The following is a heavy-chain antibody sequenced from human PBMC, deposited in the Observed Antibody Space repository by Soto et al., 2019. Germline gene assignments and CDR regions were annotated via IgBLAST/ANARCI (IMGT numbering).Heavy chain of an antibody. CDR1: GYTFGSYG. Sequence: QGQLLQSGAEVKEPGASVRVSCKATGYTFGSYGFSWVRQAPGHGLEWVGWVSAGDGDTNSESEHQGRVNFTTETSTSTAYMDLTNLRSDDTAIYYCVRDFRGTCRGSNCIYFDNWGQGTLVSVSS. CDR3: VRDFRGTCRGSNCIYFDN. J-gene: IGHJ4*02. CDR2: VSAGDGDT. V-gene: IGHV1-18*01. D-gene: IGHD2-15*01.